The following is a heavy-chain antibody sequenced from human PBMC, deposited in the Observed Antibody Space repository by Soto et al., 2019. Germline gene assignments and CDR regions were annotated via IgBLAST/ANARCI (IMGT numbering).Heavy chain of an antibody. Sequence: ASVKVSFKASGYAFTSYGISWVRQAPGQGLEWMGCISSYNGNTNYAQKVQGRVTLTTDTSTSTTYMELRSLRSDDTAVYYCARGPRYCSTTTCFSGVTWFDPWGQGTLVTVSS. D-gene: IGHD2-2*01. CDR1: GYAFTSYG. CDR3: ARGPRYCSTTTCFSGVTWFDP. V-gene: IGHV1-18*04. J-gene: IGHJ5*02. CDR2: ISSYNGNT.